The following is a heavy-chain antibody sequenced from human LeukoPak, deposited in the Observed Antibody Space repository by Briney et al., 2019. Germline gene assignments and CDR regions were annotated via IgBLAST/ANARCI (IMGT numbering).Heavy chain of an antibody. CDR3: AKGAYCSSTSCYFFGRFGMDV. Sequence: PGGSLRLSCAASGFTFSSYAMSWVRQAPGKGLEWVSGISGSGGSTYYADSVKGRFTISRDNSKNTLYLQMNSLRAEDTAVYYCAKGAYCSSTSCYFFGRFGMDVWGQGTTVTVS. V-gene: IGHV3-23*01. CDR1: GFTFSSYA. D-gene: IGHD2-2*01. CDR2: ISGSGGST. J-gene: IGHJ6*02.